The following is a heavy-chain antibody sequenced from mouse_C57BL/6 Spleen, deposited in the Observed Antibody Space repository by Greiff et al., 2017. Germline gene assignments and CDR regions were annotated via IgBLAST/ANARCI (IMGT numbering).Heavy chain of an antibody. D-gene: IGHD1-1*01. CDR2: INPNYGTT. V-gene: IGHV1-39*01. CDR3: ARHVKYYGSSLYFDD. CDR1: GYSFTDSN. Sequence: VQLKESGPELVKPGASVKISCKASGYSFTDSNMNWVKQSNGKSLEWIGVINPNYGTTSYNQKFKGKATLTVDQSSSTAYIQLNSLTSEDSAVYYCARHVKYYGSSLYFDDWGQGTTLTVSS. J-gene: IGHJ2*01.